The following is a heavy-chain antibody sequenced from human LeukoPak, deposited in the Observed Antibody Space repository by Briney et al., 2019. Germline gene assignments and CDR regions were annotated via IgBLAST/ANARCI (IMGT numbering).Heavy chain of an antibody. CDR1: GFTFSRYS. CDR3: ARDLLVRAVAGLDS. CDR2: ISSSSSYI. Sequence: PGGSLRLSCAASGFTFSRYSMNWVRQAPGKGLEWVSSISSSSSYIYYADSVKGRFTISRDNAKNSLYLQMNSLRAEDTAVYYCARDLLVRAVAGLDSWGQGTLVTVSS. D-gene: IGHD6-19*01. J-gene: IGHJ4*02. V-gene: IGHV3-21*01.